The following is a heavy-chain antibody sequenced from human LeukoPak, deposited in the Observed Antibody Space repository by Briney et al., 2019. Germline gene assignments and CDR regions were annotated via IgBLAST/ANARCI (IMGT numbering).Heavy chain of an antibody. CDR3: ARTWFGDEGALNWFDP. CDR2: INPNSGGT. CDR1: GYTFTGYY. J-gene: IGHJ5*02. V-gene: IGHV1-2*04. D-gene: IGHD3-10*01. Sequence: ASVKVSCKASGYTFTGYYMHWVRQAPGQGLEWMGWINPNSGGTNYAQKFQGWVTMTRDTSISTAYMELSRLRSDDTAVYYCARTWFGDEGALNWFDPWGQGTLVTVSS.